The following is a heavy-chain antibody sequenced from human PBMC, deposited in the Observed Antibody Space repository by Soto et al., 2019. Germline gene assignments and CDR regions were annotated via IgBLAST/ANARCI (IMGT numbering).Heavy chain of an antibody. CDR3: ARFWNDVSWFDP. CDR2: ISAYSGDT. D-gene: IGHD1-1*01. CDR1: GGTFSSYA. Sequence: ASVKVSCKASGGTFSSYAISWVRQAPGQGLEGMGWISAYSGDTNYPQKLQGRVTMTTDASTNTAYMELRSLRSDDTAVYYCARFWNDVSWFDPWGQGTLVTVS. J-gene: IGHJ5*02. V-gene: IGHV1-18*01.